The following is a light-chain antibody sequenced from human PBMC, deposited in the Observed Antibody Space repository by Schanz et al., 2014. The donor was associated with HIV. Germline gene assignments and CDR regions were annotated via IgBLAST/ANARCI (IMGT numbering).Light chain of an antibody. CDR3: QSFDVSLGGVI. J-gene: IGLJ2*01. Sequence: QSVLTQPPSVSGAPGQRVTISCTGSSSNIGAGYDVHWYQQLPGTAPKLLIYGNSNRPSGVPDRFSGSKSGTSASLAITDLQAEDEGDYYCQSFDVSLGGVIFGVGTQLTVL. CDR1: SSNIGAGYD. CDR2: GNS. V-gene: IGLV1-40*01.